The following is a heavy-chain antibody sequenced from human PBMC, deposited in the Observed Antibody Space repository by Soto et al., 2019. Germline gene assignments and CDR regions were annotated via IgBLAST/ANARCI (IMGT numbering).Heavy chain of an antibody. V-gene: IGHV4-30-2*01. D-gene: IGHD3-9*01. J-gene: IGHJ4*02. CDR3: ASSFWLRDYFDY. CDR2: IYHSGST. CDR1: GGSIRSGGYS. Sequence: SETLSLTCGVSGGSIRSGGYSWSWIRQPPGKGLEWIGYIYHSGSTYYNPSLKSRVTISVDRSKNQFSLKLSSVTAADTAVYYCASSFWLRDYFDYWGQGTLVTVSS.